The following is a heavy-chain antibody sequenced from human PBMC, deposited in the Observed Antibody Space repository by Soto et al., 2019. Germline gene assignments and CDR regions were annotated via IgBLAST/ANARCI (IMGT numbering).Heavy chain of an antibody. CDR3: ARASEFAAYCGGDCYPRDYFDY. J-gene: IGHJ4*02. D-gene: IGHD2-21*02. Sequence: PGGSLRLSCAASGFTFSSYSMNWVRQAPGKGLEWVSYISSSSSTIYYADSVKGRFTISRDNAKNSLYLQMNSLRDEDTAVYYCARASEFAAYCGGDCYPRDYFDYWGQGTLVTVSS. V-gene: IGHV3-48*02. CDR2: ISSSSSTI. CDR1: GFTFSSYS.